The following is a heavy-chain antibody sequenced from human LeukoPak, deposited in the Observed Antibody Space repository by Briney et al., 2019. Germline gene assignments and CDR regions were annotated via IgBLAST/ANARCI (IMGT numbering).Heavy chain of an antibody. CDR1: GYSFSSYW. CDR3: ARASRDGYNQNFDH. J-gene: IGHJ4*02. Sequence: GESLKISCKGLGYSFSSYWNAWVRHRPAKGLEWMGIIYPGGSETRYDPSFQGQVTISADSSTSTAYLQWSSLRASDTAMYYCARASRDGYNQNFDHWGQGTLVTVSS. V-gene: IGHV5-51*01. D-gene: IGHD5-24*01. CDR2: IYPGGSET.